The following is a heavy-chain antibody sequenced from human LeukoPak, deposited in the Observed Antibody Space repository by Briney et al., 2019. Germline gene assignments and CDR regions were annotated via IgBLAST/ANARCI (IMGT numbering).Heavy chain of an antibody. D-gene: IGHD3-22*01. CDR3: ARHTPYYDSSGYSLGSLFDY. Sequence: SQTLSLTCTVSGGSISSGGDYWSWIRQHPGKGLEWIGYIYYSGSTYYNPSLKSRVTISLDTSKNQFSLKLSSVTAADTAVYYCARHTPYYDSSGYSLGSLFDYWGQGTLVTVSS. J-gene: IGHJ4*02. V-gene: IGHV4-31*03. CDR2: IYYSGST. CDR1: GGSISSGGDY.